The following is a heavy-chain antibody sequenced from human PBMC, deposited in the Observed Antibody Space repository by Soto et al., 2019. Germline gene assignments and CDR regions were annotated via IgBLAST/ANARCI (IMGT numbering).Heavy chain of an antibody. CDR2: IYYSGST. CDR3: ARGSETGNSGYYYGMDV. V-gene: IGHV4-30-4*01. J-gene: IGHJ6*02. D-gene: IGHD1-1*01. Sequence: QVQLQESGPGLVKPSQTLSLTCTVSGGSISSGDYYWSWIRQPPGKGLEWIGYIYYSGSTYYNPSLKSRVTISVDTSKNQFSLKLSSVTAADTAVYYCARGSETGNSGYYYGMDVWGQGTTVTVSS. CDR1: GGSISSGDYY.